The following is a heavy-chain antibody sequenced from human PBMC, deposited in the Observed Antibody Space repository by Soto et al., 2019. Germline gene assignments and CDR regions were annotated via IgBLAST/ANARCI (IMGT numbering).Heavy chain of an antibody. D-gene: IGHD3-3*01. Sequence: PGGSLRLSCAASGFTFSSYGMHWVRQAPGKGLEWVAVISYDGSNKYYADSVKGRFTISRDNPKNTLYLQMNSLRAEDTAVYYCAKDWTGIPYYYYGMDVWGQGTTVTVSS. CDR2: ISYDGSNK. J-gene: IGHJ6*02. CDR3: AKDWTGIPYYYYGMDV. CDR1: GFTFSSYG. V-gene: IGHV3-30*18.